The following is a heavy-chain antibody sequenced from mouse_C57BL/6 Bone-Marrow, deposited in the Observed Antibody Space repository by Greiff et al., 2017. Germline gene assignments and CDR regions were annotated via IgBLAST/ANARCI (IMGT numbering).Heavy chain of an antibody. CDR3: ARDYYYGLDY. J-gene: IGHJ2*01. CDR2: INPNNGGT. Sequence: VQLQQSGPELVKPGASVKISCKASGYTFTDYYMNWVKQSHGKSLEWIGDINPNNGGTSYNQKFKGKATLTVDKSSSTAYMELRSLTSEDSAVYYCARDYYYGLDYWGQGTTLTDSS. D-gene: IGHD1-1*01. CDR1: GYTFTDYY. V-gene: IGHV1-26*01.